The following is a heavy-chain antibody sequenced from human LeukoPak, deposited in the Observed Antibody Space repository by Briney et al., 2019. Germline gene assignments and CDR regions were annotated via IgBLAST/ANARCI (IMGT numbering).Heavy chain of an antibody. D-gene: IGHD3-10*01. CDR3: ARDFPSRFGEGFDF. Sequence: PGGSLRLSCAASGFIFSSFSMKSVRQVPGKGLEWVSSISSSSTYIFYADSVKGRFSISRDDAKNSLYLQMNSLRAEDTAVYYCARDFPSRFGEGFDFWGQGTLVTVSS. V-gene: IGHV3-21*01. CDR1: GFIFSSFS. CDR2: ISSSSTYI. J-gene: IGHJ5*01.